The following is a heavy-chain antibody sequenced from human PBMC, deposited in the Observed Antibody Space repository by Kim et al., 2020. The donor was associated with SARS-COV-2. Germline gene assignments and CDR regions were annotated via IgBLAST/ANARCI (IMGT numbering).Heavy chain of an antibody. J-gene: IGHJ4*02. CDR2: ISSDYGYT. CDR3: ARKVITCGGDCYALDF. CDR1: GYNFNNHG. Sequence: ASVKVSCKASGYNFNNHGFAWVRQAPGRGLEWMGWISSDYGYTDFAQKFQDRLTMTTDASTTTAHMELRNLRSDDSAVYFCARKVITCGGDCYALDFWGQGTLVTVSS. V-gene: IGHV1-18*01. D-gene: IGHD2-21*01.